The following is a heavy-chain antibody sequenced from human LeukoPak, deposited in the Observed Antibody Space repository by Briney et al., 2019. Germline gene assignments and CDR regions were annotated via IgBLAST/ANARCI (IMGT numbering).Heavy chain of an antibody. Sequence: GGSLRLSCAASGFTFSDYNMRWIRQAPGKGLELVSSISRSGSTKYYADSVKGRFTISRDNSKNTLYLQMNSLRAEDTAVYYCARGNSVGDTAWWFDPWGQGTLVTVSS. V-gene: IGHV3-11*01. CDR3: ARGNSVGDTAWWFDP. CDR1: GFTFSDYN. D-gene: IGHD1-26*01. J-gene: IGHJ5*02. CDR2: ISRSGSTK.